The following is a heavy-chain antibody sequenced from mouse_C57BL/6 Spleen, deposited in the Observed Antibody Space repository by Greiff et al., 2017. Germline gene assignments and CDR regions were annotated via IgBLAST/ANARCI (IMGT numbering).Heavy chain of an antibody. J-gene: IGHJ2*01. V-gene: IGHV1-61*01. CDR1: GYTFTSSW. Sequence: QVQLQQPGAELVRPGSSVKLSCKASGYTFTSSWMDWVKQRPGQGLEWIGNIYPSDSETHYNQQFKDKATLTVDKSSSTDYMQLSSLTSENSAVYYCARSGYYDRAPYYFDYGGQGTTLTVSS. CDR2: IYPSDSET. D-gene: IGHD2-4*01. CDR3: ARSGYYDRAPYYFDY.